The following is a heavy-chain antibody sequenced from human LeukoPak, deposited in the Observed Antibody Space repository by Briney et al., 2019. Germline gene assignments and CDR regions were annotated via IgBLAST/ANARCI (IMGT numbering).Heavy chain of an antibody. CDR1: GFTFHNYA. Sequence: TGGSLRLSCEASGFTFHNYAMHWVRQSPGKGLEWVSLITWDGGLTYYADFVQGRFTISRDNSHNSLYLQMDSLRTEDTALYYCVKTVGRAVAGSFDYWGQGTLVTVSS. D-gene: IGHD6-19*01. V-gene: IGHV3-43D*03. CDR3: VKTVGRAVAGSFDY. J-gene: IGHJ4*02. CDR2: ITWDGGLT.